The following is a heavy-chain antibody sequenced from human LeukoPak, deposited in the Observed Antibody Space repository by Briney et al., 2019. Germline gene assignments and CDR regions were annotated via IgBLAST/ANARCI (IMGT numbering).Heavy chain of an antibody. J-gene: IGHJ4*02. CDR1: GFTFSSYW. CDR3: ARELRDTAMVHFDY. Sequence: GSLRLSCSASGFTFSSYWMSWVRQAPGKGLEWVANIKQDGSEKYYVDSVKGRFTISRDNAKNSLYLQMNSLRAEDTAVYYCARELRDTAMVHFDYWGQGTLVTVSS. CDR2: IKQDGSEK. V-gene: IGHV3-7*01. D-gene: IGHD5-18*01.